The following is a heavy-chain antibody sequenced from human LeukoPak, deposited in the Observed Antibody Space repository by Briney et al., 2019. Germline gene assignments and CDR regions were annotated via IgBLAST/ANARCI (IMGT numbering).Heavy chain of an antibody. Sequence: KPSETLSLTCIVSGGSPNISSYYWGWIRQPPGKGLEWIGSIYYSGRTYYNPSLKIRVTIFVDTSKNQFSLKLNSVTAADTAVYYCARSQATAMVSDYWGQGTLVTVSS. J-gene: IGHJ4*02. CDR2: IYYSGRT. V-gene: IGHV4-39*01. D-gene: IGHD2-2*01. CDR3: ARSQATAMVSDY. CDR1: GGSPNISSYY.